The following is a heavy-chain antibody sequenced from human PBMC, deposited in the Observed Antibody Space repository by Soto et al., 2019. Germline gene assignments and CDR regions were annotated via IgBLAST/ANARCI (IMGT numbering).Heavy chain of an antibody. CDR3: ARDHEYCSGGSCYSGDYYYMDV. D-gene: IGHD2-15*01. J-gene: IGHJ6*03. V-gene: IGHV4-31*03. Sequence: SETLSLTCTVSGGTISSGGYYWSWIRQHPGKGLEWIGYIYYSGSTYYNPSLKSRVTISVDTSKNQFSLKLSSVTAADTAVYYCARDHEYCSGGSCYSGDYYYMDVWGKGTTVTVSS. CDR2: IYYSGST. CDR1: GGTISSGGYY.